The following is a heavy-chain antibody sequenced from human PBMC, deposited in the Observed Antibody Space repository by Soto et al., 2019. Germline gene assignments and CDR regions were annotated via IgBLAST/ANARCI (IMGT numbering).Heavy chain of an antibody. CDR2: IYYNGNT. CDR3: ATIFGVGGDY. Sequence: NPSETLSLTCTVSGGSISSGDYYWSWIRQPPGKGLESIGYIYYNGNTYYSPSLKSRVTMSVDTSKNQFSLKLSSVTATDTAVYYCATIFGVGGDYWGQGTLVTVSS. CDR1: GGSISSGDYY. J-gene: IGHJ4*02. D-gene: IGHD3-3*01. V-gene: IGHV4-30-4*01.